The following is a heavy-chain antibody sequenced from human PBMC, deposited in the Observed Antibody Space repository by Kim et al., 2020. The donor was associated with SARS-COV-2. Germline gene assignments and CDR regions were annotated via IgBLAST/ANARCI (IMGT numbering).Heavy chain of an antibody. CDR3: ARGRTVTEDFDF. D-gene: IGHD4-17*01. J-gene: IGHJ4*02. CDR2: IYPSDSDT. CDR1: GFTFNNYW. Sequence: GESLKISCQGSGFTFNNYWIGWVRQMPGKGLDWMGIIYPSDSDTTYSPSFQGQVTISADKSITTAYLHWTSLKASDTAIYYCARGRTVTEDFDFWGQGTLVTVSS. V-gene: IGHV5-51*01.